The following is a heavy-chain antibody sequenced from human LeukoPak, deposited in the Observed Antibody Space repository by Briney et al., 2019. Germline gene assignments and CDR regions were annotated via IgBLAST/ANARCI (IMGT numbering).Heavy chain of an antibody. CDR3: ARERLKEYGVVIMVGFTDAFDI. CDR2: IFPSGTT. D-gene: IGHD3-3*01. Sequence: YPSETLSLTCTDSGASISSEYWNWIRQPAGKGPEWIGRIFPSGTTNFNPSLKSRVTMSVDTSKNQFSLKLSSVTAADTAVYYCARERLKEYGVVIMVGFTDAFDIWGQGTMVTVSS. CDR1: GASISSEY. V-gene: IGHV4-4*07. J-gene: IGHJ3*02.